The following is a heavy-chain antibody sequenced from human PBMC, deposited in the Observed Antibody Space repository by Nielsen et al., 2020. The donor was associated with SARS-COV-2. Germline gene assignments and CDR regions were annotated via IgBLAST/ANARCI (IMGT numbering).Heavy chain of an antibody. Sequence: SLKISCAASGFTFDDYAMHWVRQAPGKGLEWVSGISWNSGSIGYADSVKGRFTISRDNAKNSLYLQMNSLRAEDTAVYYCARGSYDSSGYYYDPFDYWGQGTLVTVSS. CDR2: ISWNSGSI. CDR3: ARGSYDSSGYYYDPFDY. D-gene: IGHD3-22*01. V-gene: IGHV3-9*01. J-gene: IGHJ4*02. CDR1: GFTFDDYA.